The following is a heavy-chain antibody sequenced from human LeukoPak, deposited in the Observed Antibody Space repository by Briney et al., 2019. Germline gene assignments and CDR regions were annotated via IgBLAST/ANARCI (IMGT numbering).Heavy chain of an antibody. V-gene: IGHV3-7*01. D-gene: IGHD4-23*01. CDR2: IKEDGSEI. J-gene: IGHJ4*02. CDR1: GFTFSRVA. Sequence: GGSLRLSCAASGFTFSRVAMHWVRQAPGKGLEWVANIKEDGSEINYVDSVKGRFTISRDNAKSSLYLQMNSLRVDDTAVYYCARDRGYSTFDYWGQGTLVTVSS. CDR3: ARDRGYSTFDY.